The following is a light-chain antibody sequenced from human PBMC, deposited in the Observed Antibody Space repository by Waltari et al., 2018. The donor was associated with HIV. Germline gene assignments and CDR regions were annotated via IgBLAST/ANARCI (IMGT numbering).Light chain of an antibody. J-gene: IGLJ3*02. CDR3: SAWDTSLSAWV. Sequence: QAGLTQPPSMSKGLRQTATLTCTGNSNNVGNQGAAWLQQQQGHPPKLLSYRNNTRPSGISVTFSASRSGNTASLTITGLQPEDEADYYCSAWDTSLSAWVFGGGTKLTVL. CDR2: RNN. CDR1: SNNVGNQG. V-gene: IGLV10-54*01.